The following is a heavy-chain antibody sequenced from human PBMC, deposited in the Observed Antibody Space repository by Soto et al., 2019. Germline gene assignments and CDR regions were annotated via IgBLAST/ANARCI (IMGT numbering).Heavy chain of an antibody. J-gene: IGHJ4*02. CDR3: VRSAPPIDY. CDR1: GYTFTNYA. Sequence: ASVKVSCKASGYTFTNYAINWVRQAPGQGLEWMGWISAYNGNTNYAQKFQGRVTITRDTSASTAYMELSSLRSEDTAVYYCVRSAPPIDYWGQGTLVTVSS. CDR2: ISAYNGNT. V-gene: IGHV1-18*01.